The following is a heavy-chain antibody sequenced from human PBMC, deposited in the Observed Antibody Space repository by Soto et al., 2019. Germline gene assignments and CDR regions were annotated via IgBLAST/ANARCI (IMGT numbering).Heavy chain of an antibody. D-gene: IGHD3-22*01. V-gene: IGHV3-21*01. Sequence: PGGSLRLSCAASGFTFSSYSMNWVRQAPGKGLEWVSSISSSSSYIYYADSVKGRFTISRDNAKNSLYLQMNSLRAEDTAVYYCARDPPSYYYDSSGYPDYWGQGTLVTVSS. CDR3: ARDPPSYYYDSSGYPDY. CDR1: GFTFSSYS. J-gene: IGHJ4*02. CDR2: ISSSSSYI.